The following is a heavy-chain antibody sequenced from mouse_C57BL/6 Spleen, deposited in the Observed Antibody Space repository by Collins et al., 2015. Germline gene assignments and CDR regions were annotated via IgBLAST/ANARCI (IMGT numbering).Heavy chain of an antibody. CDR2: IFPGSVNT. CDR1: GYTFTGYW. J-gene: IGHJ4*01. Sequence: SVKLSCRATGYTFTGYWIEWVKERPGHGLEWIGEIFPGSVNTNYNEKFKGKATFTADTSSNTAYMQLSSLTTEDSAIYYCARKYYAMDYWGQGTSVTVSS. V-gene: IGHV1-9*01. CDR3: ARKYYAMDY.